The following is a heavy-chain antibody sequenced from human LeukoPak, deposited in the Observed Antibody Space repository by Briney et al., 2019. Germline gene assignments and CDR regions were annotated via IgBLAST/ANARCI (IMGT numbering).Heavy chain of an antibody. J-gene: IGHJ4*02. CDR1: GFTFTTHA. D-gene: IGHD4-17*01. V-gene: IGHV4-34*08. Sequence: GSLRLSCVVSGFTFTTHAMSWVRQAPGKGLEWIGEINHSGSTNYNPSLKSRVTISVDTSKNQFSLKLSSVAAADTAVYYCNYGDGGYFDYWGQGTLVTVSS. CDR2: INHSGST. CDR3: NYGDGGYFDY.